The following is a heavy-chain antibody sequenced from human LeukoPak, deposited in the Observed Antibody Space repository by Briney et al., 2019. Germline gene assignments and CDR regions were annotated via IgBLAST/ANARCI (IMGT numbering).Heavy chain of an antibody. V-gene: IGHV3-23*01. CDR1: GCTFSSYA. Sequence: GGSLRLSCAASGCTFSSYAMSWVRQAPGKGLEWVSAMSGSGGSTYYADSVKGRFTISRDNSKNTLYLQMNSLRAEDTAVYYCAKDPITMVRGVIDQVFDYWGQGTLVTVSS. CDR3: AKDPITMVRGVIDQVFDY. D-gene: IGHD3-10*01. J-gene: IGHJ4*02. CDR2: MSGSGGST.